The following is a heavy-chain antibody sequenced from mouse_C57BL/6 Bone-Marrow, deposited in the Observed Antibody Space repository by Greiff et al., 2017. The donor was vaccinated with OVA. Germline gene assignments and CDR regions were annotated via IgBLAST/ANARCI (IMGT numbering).Heavy chain of an antibody. CDR2: INPNNGGT. D-gene: IGHD1-2*01. CDR1: GYTFTDYY. J-gene: IGHJ4*01. V-gene: IGHV1-26*01. Sequence: EVQLQQSGPELVKPGASVKISCKASGYTFTDYYMNLVKQSHGKSLEWIGDINPNNGGTSYNQKFKGKATLTVDKSSSTAYMELRSLTSEDSAVYYCARRDSFYAMDYWGQGTSVTVSS. CDR3: ARRDSFYAMDY.